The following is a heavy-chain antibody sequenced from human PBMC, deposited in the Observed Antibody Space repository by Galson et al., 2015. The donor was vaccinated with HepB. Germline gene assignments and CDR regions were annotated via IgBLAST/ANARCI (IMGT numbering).Heavy chain of an antibody. CDR3: VRPAGGSYFVGYFDY. CDR1: GYSFTTYW. V-gene: IGHV5-51*01. Sequence: QSGAEVTKPGESLKISCEVSGYSFTTYWIGWVRQMRGKGLEWMGIIYPADSDSRYSPSFQGQVTISADKSINTAYLQWNSLKASDTAMYYCVRPAGGSYFVGYFDYWGQGTLVSVSS. D-gene: IGHD1-26*01. CDR2: IYPADSDS. J-gene: IGHJ4*02.